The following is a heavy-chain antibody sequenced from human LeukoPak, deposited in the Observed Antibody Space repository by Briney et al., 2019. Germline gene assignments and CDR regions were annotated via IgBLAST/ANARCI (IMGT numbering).Heavy chain of an antibody. CDR2: VSGSGGST. CDR1: GFTFSNYA. D-gene: IGHD3-16*01. V-gene: IGHV3-23*01. Sequence: GGSLRLSCAASGFTFSNYAMNWVRQAPGKGLEWVSGVSGSGGSTYYADSVKGRFTISRDTSKNTLYLQMNSLRADDTAVYYCARVTIGPAKEDYFDYWGQGTLVTVSS. J-gene: IGHJ4*02. CDR3: ARVTIGPAKEDYFDY.